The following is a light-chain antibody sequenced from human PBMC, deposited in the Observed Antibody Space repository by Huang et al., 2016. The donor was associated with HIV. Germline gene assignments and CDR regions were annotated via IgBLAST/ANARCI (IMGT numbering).Light chain of an antibody. CDR1: QNITKS. J-gene: IGKJ1*01. Sequence: DIQMTQSPPSLSASVGDRVTFTCRANQNITKSLNWYQQKPGKAPKLLIYTASTLESGVPSRFSGSGSASRFTLSIGNLQPEDCATYYCQQSFSVPRTFG. V-gene: IGKV1-39*01. CDR2: TAS. CDR3: QQSFSVPRT.